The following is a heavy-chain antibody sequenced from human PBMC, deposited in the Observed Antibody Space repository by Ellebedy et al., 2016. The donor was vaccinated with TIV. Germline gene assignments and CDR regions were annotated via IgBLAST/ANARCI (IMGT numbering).Heavy chain of an antibody. Sequence: PGGSLRLSCAASGFIISGDWMSWVRQAPGKGLEWVSGIVGSGAQKYADSVKGRFTISRDNSKPTVDLQMNSLRAEDTAVYFCARDRTPGDGYWVFDYWGQGTLVTVSS. J-gene: IGHJ4*02. CDR3: ARDRTPGDGYWVFDY. CDR1: GFIISGDW. CDR2: IVGSGA. V-gene: IGHV3-23*01. D-gene: IGHD5-18*01.